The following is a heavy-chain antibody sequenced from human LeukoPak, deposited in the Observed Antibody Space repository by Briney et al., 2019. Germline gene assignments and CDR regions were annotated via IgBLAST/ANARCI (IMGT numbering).Heavy chain of an antibody. V-gene: IGHV3-48*02. CDR3: ARYGSYPEAFDY. Sequence: PGGSLRLSCAASGFTFSSYNMNWVRQAPGKGLEWVSYIRSSGNTIYYADSVKGRFTISRDKAKNSVYLQMNSLRDEDTAVYYCARYGSYPEAFDYWGQGTLVTVSS. J-gene: IGHJ4*02. D-gene: IGHD1-26*01. CDR2: IRSSGNTI. CDR1: GFTFSSYN.